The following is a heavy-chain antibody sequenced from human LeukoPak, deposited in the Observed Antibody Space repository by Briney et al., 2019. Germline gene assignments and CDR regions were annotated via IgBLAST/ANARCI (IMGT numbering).Heavy chain of an antibody. D-gene: IGHD3-10*01. Sequence: GVSLKISYKGSGSRFYTYWIAWVRQMPGKGLGWKGFIYPDDSDTSYSPSFQGQVTMSADKSIDTAYLQWRSLKDSDTGMYYCVRQSLGEFKYWGQGTLVTVSS. CDR3: VRQSLGEFKY. V-gene: IGHV5-51*01. J-gene: IGHJ4*02. CDR1: GSRFYTYW. CDR2: IYPDDSDT.